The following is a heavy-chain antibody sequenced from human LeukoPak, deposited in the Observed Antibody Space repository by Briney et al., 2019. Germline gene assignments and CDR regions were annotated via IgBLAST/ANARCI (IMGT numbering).Heavy chain of an antibody. CDR3: AKKMGGYSYGAFDY. CDR1: GFTFSSYA. Sequence: HSGGSLRLSCAASGFTFSSYAMSWVRQAPGKGLERVSAISGSGGSTYYADSVKGRFTISRDNSKNTLYLQMNSLRAEDTAVYYCAKKMGGYSYGAFDYWGQGTLVTVSS. V-gene: IGHV3-23*01. CDR2: ISGSGGST. J-gene: IGHJ4*02. D-gene: IGHD5-18*01.